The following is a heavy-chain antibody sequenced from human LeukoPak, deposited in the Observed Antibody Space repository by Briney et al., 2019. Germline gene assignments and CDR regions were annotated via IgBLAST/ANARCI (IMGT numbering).Heavy chain of an antibody. D-gene: IGHD2-15*01. J-gene: IGHJ6*02. Sequence: SETLSLTCTVSGYSISSGYYWSWIRQPPGKGLEWIGYIYYSGSTNYNPSLKSRVTISVDTSKNQFSLKLSSVTAADTAVYYCARLGYCSGGSCYGSYYYYYGMDVWGQGTTVTVSS. CDR3: ARLGYCSGGSCYGSYYYYYGMDV. V-gene: IGHV4-59*08. CDR1: GYSISSGYY. CDR2: IYYSGST.